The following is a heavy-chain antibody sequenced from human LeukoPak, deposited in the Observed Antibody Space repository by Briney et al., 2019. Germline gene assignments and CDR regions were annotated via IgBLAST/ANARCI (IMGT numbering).Heavy chain of an antibody. V-gene: IGHV4-61*02. D-gene: IGHD6-19*01. J-gene: IGHJ3*02. CDR1: GGSINSSSYY. CDR2: IYTSGST. CDR3: ARLSSGWYGDDAFDI. Sequence: SETLSLTCTVSGGSINSSSYYWGWIRQPAGKGLEWIGRIYTSGSTNYNPSLKSRVTISVDTSKNQFSLKLSSVTAADTAVYYCARLSSGWYGDDAFDIWGQGTMVTVSS.